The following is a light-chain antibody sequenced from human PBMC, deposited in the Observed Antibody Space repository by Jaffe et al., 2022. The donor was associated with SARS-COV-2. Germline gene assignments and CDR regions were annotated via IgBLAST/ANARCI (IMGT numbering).Light chain of an antibody. CDR1: QSISDW. V-gene: IGKV1-5*03. CDR3: QQYILYQT. CDR2: KAS. J-gene: IGKJ1*01. Sequence: DIQMTQSPSTLSASIGDRVTITCRASQSISDWLAWYQHKPGKAPKVLIYKASSLESGVPSRFSGSGSGTEFTLTISGLQPDDFATYYCQQYILYQTFGQGTKVEIK.